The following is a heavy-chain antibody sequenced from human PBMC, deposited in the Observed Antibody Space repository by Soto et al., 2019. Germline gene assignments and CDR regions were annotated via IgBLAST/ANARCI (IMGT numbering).Heavy chain of an antibody. CDR2: ISAYNGNT. CDR1: GYTFTSYG. J-gene: IGHJ5*02. V-gene: IGHV1-18*01. D-gene: IGHD1-26*01. CDR3: ARVFAGAQAPWGHNWLDP. Sequence: GASVKVSCKASGYTFTSYGISWVRQAPGQGLEWMGWISAYNGNTNYAQKLQGRVTMTTDTSTSTAYMELRSLRSDDTAVYYCARVFAGAQAPWGHNWLDPWGQGTLVTVYS.